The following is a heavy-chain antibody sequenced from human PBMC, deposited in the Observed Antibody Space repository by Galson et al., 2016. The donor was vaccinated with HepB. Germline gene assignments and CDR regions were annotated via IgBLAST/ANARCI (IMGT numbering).Heavy chain of an antibody. D-gene: IGHD2-8*01. J-gene: IGHJ4*02. CDR1: GGSITNNGFY. CDR2: IYYSGSA. V-gene: IGHV4-39*01. CDR3: VRHANVKSPQTHFDR. Sequence: SETLSLTCSVSGGSITNNGFYWAWIRQPPRRGPEWIGSIYYSGSAYYLPSLESRLTISVDTFKNQLSLKLTSVTGADTAVYFCVRHANVKSPQTHFDRWGQGTLVTVSS.